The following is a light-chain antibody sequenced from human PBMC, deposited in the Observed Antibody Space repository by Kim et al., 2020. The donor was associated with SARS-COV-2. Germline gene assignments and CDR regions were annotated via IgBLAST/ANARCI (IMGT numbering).Light chain of an antibody. CDR2: DAS. J-gene: IGKJ5*01. V-gene: IGKV1-33*01. CDR3: QHYDNHPPTT. Sequence: DIQMTQSPSSLSASVGDRVTITCQASHDINNYLNWHQQKPGKAPKILIYDASNLETGVPSRFSGSGSGTDFTLTISSLQPADITTNYCQHYDNHPPTTFGQGTRLEIK. CDR1: HDINNY.